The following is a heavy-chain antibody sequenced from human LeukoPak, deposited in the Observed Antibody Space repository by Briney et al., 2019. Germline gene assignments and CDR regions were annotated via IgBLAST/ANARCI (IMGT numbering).Heavy chain of an antibody. V-gene: IGHV3-21*01. CDR2: ISSSSSYI. Sequence: RGSLRLSCAASGFTFSSYSMNWVRQAPGKGLEWVSSISSSSSYIYYADSVKGRFTISRDNAKNSLYLQMNSLRAEDTAVYYCARLHGYCSSTSCYGYFDYWGQGTLVTVSS. D-gene: IGHD2-2*03. J-gene: IGHJ4*02. CDR1: GFTFSSYS. CDR3: ARLHGYCSSTSCYGYFDY.